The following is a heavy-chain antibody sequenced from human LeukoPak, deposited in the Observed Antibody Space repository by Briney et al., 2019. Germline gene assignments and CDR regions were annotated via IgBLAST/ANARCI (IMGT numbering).Heavy chain of an antibody. D-gene: IGHD3-3*01. J-gene: IGHJ4*02. CDR2: IYYSGST. CDR1: GGSIRSYY. CDR3: ARRRGDFWSNYYAFDY. Sequence: SETLSLTCTVSGGSIRSYYWSWIRQPPGKGLEWIGYIYYSGSTNYNPSLTSRVTISLDTSKNQFSLKLSSVTAADTAVYYCARRRGDFWSNYYAFDYWGQGTPVTISS. V-gene: IGHV4-59*08.